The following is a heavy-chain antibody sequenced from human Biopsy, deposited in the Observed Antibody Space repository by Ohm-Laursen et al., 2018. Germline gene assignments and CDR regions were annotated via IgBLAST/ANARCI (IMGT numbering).Heavy chain of an antibody. CDR3: ARGSNEYGGLYFPH. V-gene: IGHV4-59*11. D-gene: IGHD4-23*01. J-gene: IGHJ1*01. CDR1: GGSFTGLY. CDR2: ISYTGYT. Sequence: TLSLTCTVSGGSFTGLYWSWIRQPPGKGLEWIGHISYTGYTSYKSSLKSRVTISLDTSRKHFSLRLTSLAAADTAVYYCARGSNEYGGLYFPHWGQGTLVTVSS.